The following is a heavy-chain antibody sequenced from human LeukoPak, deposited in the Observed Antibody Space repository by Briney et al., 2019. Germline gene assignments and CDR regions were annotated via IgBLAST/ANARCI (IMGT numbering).Heavy chain of an antibody. Sequence: GGSLRLSCGASGFTFSSYAMSWVRQAPGKGLAWVSGISGTGVHTYYADAVKGRFTISRDNSKNTLFLQMNSLRAEDTAVYYCARAKIASTVIYYYMDVWGKGTTVTVSS. J-gene: IGHJ6*03. CDR2: ISGTGVHT. D-gene: IGHD2-21*02. CDR3: ARAKIASTVIYYYMDV. CDR1: GFTFSSYA. V-gene: IGHV3-23*01.